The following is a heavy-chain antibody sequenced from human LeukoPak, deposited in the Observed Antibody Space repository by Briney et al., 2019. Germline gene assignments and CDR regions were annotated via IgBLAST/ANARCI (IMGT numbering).Heavy chain of an antibody. CDR3: ARALYYYDSSGYYPAY. Sequence: GGSLRLSRAASGFTFSDYYMSWIRQAPGKGLEWVSYISSSSYTNYADSVKGRFTISRDNAKNSLYLQMNSLRAEDTAVYYCARALYYYDSSGYYPAYWGQGTLVTVSS. J-gene: IGHJ4*02. D-gene: IGHD3-22*01. CDR2: ISSSSYT. CDR1: GFTFSDYY. V-gene: IGHV3-11*05.